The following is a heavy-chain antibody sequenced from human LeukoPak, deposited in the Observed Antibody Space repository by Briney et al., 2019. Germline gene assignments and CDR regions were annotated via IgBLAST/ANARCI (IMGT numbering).Heavy chain of an antibody. CDR2: IYYSGST. V-gene: IGHV4-59*08. D-gene: IGHD1-26*01. CDR3: ATFLLGGNFDY. CDR1: GGSISGYY. J-gene: IGHJ4*02. Sequence: PSETLSLTCTVSGGSISGYYWSWIRQPPGKGLEWIGYIYYSGSTNYNPSLKSRVTISVDTSKNQFSLKLSSVTAADTAVYYCATFLLGGNFDYWGQGTLVTVSS.